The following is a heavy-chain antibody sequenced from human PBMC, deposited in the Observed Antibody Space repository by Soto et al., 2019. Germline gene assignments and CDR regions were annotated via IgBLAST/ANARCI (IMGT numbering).Heavy chain of an antibody. CDR1: GFSFSNYA. CDR2: ISGSGGSA. V-gene: IGHV3-23*01. D-gene: IGHD3-3*01. Sequence: PGGSLRLSCAASGFSFSNYAMNWVRQAPGKGLEWVSVISGSGGSASYADSVQGRSTISRDDSKNTLYLHMSSLRVEDTAIYYCAKRQSFDFWSGYPPFFDYWGQGPPVPVSS. CDR3: AKRQSFDFWSGYPPFFDY. J-gene: IGHJ4*02.